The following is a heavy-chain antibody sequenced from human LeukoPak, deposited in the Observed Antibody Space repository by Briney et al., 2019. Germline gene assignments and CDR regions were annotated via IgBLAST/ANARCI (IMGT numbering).Heavy chain of an antibody. CDR2: INPSDGST. CDR3: ARDGGYCSGGSCSRGAFDI. V-gene: IGHV1-46*01. D-gene: IGHD2-15*01. J-gene: IGHJ3*02. CDR1: GYTFTSYY. Sequence: ASVKVSCKASGYTFTSYYMHWVRQAPGQGLEWMGIINPSDGSTSYAQKFQGRVTMTRDMSTSTVYMELSSLRSEDTAVYYCARDGGYCSGGSCSRGAFDIWGQGTMVTVSS.